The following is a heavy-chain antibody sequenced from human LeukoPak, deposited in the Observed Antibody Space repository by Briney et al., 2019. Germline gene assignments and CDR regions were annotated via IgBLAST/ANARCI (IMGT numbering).Heavy chain of an antibody. CDR2: IYPGDSDT. Sequence: GESLKISCKGSGYSFSNYWIGWVRQMPEKDLEWMGIIYPGDSDTRYSPSFQGQVTISADKSISTAYLQWSSLKASDTAMYYCARHEGYCSSTSCYPEAFDIWGQGTMVTVSS. CDR3: ARHEGYCSSTSCYPEAFDI. CDR1: GYSFSNYW. D-gene: IGHD2-2*01. J-gene: IGHJ3*02. V-gene: IGHV5-51*01.